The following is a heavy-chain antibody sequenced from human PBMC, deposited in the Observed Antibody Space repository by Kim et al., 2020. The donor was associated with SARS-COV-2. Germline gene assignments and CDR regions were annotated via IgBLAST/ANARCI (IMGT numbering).Heavy chain of an antibody. CDR3: ARGPTMVRDAFDI. V-gene: IGHV1-46*01. J-gene: IGHJ3*02. Sequence: YAQKFQGRVTMTRDTSTSTVYMELSSLRSEDTAVYYCARGPTMVRDAFDIWGQGTMVTVSS. D-gene: IGHD3-10*01.